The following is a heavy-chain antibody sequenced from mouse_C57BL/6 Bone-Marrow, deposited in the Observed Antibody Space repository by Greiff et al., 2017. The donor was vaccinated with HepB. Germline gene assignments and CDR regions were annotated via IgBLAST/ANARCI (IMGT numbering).Heavy chain of an antibody. CDR1: GYTFTSYG. J-gene: IGHJ3*01. CDR2: IYIGHGYT. D-gene: IGHD1-1*02. Sequence: EVQLQQSGAELVRPGSSVKMSCKTSGYTFTSYGINWVQQWPGQGLAWIGYIYIGHGYTEYNEKFKGKATLTSDTSSSTAYMQLSSLTSEDSAIYFCARADRYVPVGFFAYWGEGTLVTVSA. V-gene: IGHV1-58*01. CDR3: ARADRYVPVGFFAY.